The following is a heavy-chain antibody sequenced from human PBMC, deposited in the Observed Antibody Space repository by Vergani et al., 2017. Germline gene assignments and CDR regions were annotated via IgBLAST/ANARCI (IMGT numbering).Heavy chain of an antibody. CDR2: INSDGSST. CDR1: GFTFSSYW. CDR3: ASGGYYDFWSGYTAVDY. Sequence: VQLVESGGGLVKPGGSLRLSCAASGFTFSSYWMHWVRQAPGKGLVWVSRINSDGSSTSYADSVKGRFTISRDNAKNTLYLQMNSLRAEDTAVYYCASGGYYDFWSGYTAVDYWGQGTLVTVSS. J-gene: IGHJ4*02. D-gene: IGHD3-3*01. V-gene: IGHV3-74*02.